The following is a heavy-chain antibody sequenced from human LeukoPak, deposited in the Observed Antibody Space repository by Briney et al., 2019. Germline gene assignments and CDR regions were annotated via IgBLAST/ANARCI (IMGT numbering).Heavy chain of an antibody. Sequence: PGGSLRPSCAASGFTFSSYAMHWVRQAPGKGLEWVAVISYDGSNKYYADSVKGRFTISRDNSKNTLYLQMNSLRAEDTAVYYCASRIAAAGPPGGYWGQGTLVTVSS. CDR3: ASRIAAAGPPGGY. D-gene: IGHD6-13*01. CDR1: GFTFSSYA. CDR2: ISYDGSNK. J-gene: IGHJ4*02. V-gene: IGHV3-30-3*01.